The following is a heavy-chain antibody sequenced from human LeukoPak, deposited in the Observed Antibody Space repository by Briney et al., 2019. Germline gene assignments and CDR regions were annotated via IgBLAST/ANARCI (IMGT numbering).Heavy chain of an antibody. CDR2: SYHSGST. J-gene: IGHJ4*02. D-gene: IGHD3-9*01. CDR3: ARQVMPDYDILSGYYYFDY. V-gene: IGHV4-38-2*01. CDR1: DYSISSGYF. Sequence: PSETLSLTCAVSDYSISSGYFWGWIRQPPGKGLEWIGCSYHSGSTYYNPSLKSRVTTSVGTSKNQFSLKLTSVTAADTAVYYCARQVMPDYDILSGYYYFDYWGQGTLVTVSS.